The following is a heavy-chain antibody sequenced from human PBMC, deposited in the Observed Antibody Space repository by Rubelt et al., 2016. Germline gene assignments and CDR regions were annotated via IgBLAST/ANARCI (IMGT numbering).Heavy chain of an antibody. V-gene: IGHV4-38-2*02. CDR1: GYSISSGYY. Sequence: QVQLQESGPGLVKPSETLSLTCTVSGYSISSGYYWGWIRQPPGKGLEWIGSIYHSGSPYYNPSLKSRVTSSVDTSKNVVSLRLGSVTAADTAVYYCARGGIAAAGMGWFDPWGQGTLVTVSS. D-gene: IGHD6-13*01. CDR2: IYHSGSP. J-gene: IGHJ5*02. CDR3: ARGGIAAAGMGWFDP.